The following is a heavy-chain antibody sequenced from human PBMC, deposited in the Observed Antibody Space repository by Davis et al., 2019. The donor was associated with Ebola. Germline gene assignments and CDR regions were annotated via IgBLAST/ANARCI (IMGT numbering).Heavy chain of an antibody. D-gene: IGHD1-1*01. CDR2: IGTAGDT. CDR3: AKDETGWTRFDF. V-gene: IGHV3-13*01. J-gene: IGHJ4*02. Sequence: GGSLRLSCAASGFAFSSYDMHWVRQATGKGLEWVSAIGTAGDTYYPGSVKGRFTISRENAKNSLYLQMNSLRSEDTAVYYCAKDETGWTRFDFWGQGTLVTVSS. CDR1: GFAFSSYD.